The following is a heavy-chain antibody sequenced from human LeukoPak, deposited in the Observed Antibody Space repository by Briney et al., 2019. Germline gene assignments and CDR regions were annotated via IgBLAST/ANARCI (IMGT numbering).Heavy chain of an antibody. J-gene: IGHJ4*02. D-gene: IGHD3-9*01. CDR3: AKGGKYDILTGYPRSRLLGDY. V-gene: IGHV3-23*01. Sequence: GGSLRLSCAASGFTFGNYAMTWVRQAPGKGLHWVSSLTGSGGSTYYADSVKGRFTISRDNSKNTLYLQMNSLRPEDTAVYYCAKGGKYDILTGYPRSRLLGDYWGQGTLVTVSS. CDR2: LTGSGGST. CDR1: GFTFGNYA.